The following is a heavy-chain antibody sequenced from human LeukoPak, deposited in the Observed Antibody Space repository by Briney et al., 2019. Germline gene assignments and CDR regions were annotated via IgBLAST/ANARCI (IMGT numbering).Heavy chain of an antibody. D-gene: IGHD2-2*01. CDR1: GGSVSSGSYY. Sequence: PSETLSLNCTVSGGSVSSGSYYWSWIRQPPGKGLEWIGYIYYSGSTNYNPSLKSRVTISVDTSKNQFSLKLSSVTAADTAVYYCARLGCSSTSCYDYYGMDVWGKGTTVTVSS. CDR2: IYYSGST. V-gene: IGHV4-61*01. CDR3: ARLGCSSTSCYDYYGMDV. J-gene: IGHJ6*04.